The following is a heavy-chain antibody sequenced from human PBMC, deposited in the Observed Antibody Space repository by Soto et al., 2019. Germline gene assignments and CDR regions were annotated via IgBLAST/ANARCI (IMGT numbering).Heavy chain of an antibody. J-gene: IGHJ4*02. Sequence: QVQLVQSGAEERKPGASVKLSCRASGYTFISYAIHWVRQAPGQRLEWMGWVNPATGHTEYSQKFQGRVTITRDTSAKTGYMELSSLRSEDTAVYYCERAGWFLDDWGQGTLVTVSS. V-gene: IGHV1-3*05. D-gene: IGHD3-10*01. CDR3: ERAGWFLDD. CDR2: VNPATGHT. CDR1: GYTFISYA.